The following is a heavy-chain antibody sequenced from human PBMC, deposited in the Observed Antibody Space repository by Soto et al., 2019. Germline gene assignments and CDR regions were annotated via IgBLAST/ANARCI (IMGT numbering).Heavy chain of an antibody. J-gene: IGHJ4*02. V-gene: IGHV4-34*01. CDR3: ARLYPPLRGSSWLDY. Sequence: SETLSLTCAVYGGSFSGYYWSWIRQPPGKGLEWIGEINHSGSTNHNPPLKSRVTISVDTSKNQFSLKLSSVTAADTAVYYCARLYPPLRGSSWLDYWGQGTLVTVSS. CDR2: INHSGST. D-gene: IGHD6-13*01. CDR1: GGSFSGYY.